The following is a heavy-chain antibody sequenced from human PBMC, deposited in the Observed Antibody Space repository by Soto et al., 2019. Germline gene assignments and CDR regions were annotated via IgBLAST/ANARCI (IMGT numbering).Heavy chain of an antibody. V-gene: IGHV3-11*01. D-gene: IGHD3-9*01. J-gene: IGHJ6*03. Sequence: PGGSLRLSCAASGFTFSDYYMSWIRQAPGKGLEWVSYISSSGSTIYYADSVKGRFTISRDNAKNSLYLQMNSLRAEDTAVYYCARARCDYDILTGYPPYYYYYYMDVWGKGTTVTVSS. CDR1: GFTFSDYY. CDR2: ISSSGSTI. CDR3: ARARCDYDILTGYPPYYYYYYMDV.